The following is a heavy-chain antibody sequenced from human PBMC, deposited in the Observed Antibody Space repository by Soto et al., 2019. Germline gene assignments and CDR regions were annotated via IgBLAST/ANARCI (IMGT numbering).Heavy chain of an antibody. V-gene: IGHV3-7*03. CDR2: IKQDGSEK. CDR1: GFTFSSYW. J-gene: IGHJ5*02. CDR3: ARDSAAGTWWFDP. D-gene: IGHD6-19*01. Sequence: GGSLRLSCAASGFTFSSYWMSWVRQAPGKGLEWVANIKQDGSEKYYVDSVKGRFTISRDSAKNSLYLQMNSLRAEDTAVYYCARDSAAGTWWFDPWGQGTPVTVSS.